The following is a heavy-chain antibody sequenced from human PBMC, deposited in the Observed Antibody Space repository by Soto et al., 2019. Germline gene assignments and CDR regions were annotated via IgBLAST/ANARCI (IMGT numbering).Heavy chain of an antibody. J-gene: IGHJ6*02. V-gene: IGHV3-30-3*01. CDR2: ISYDGSNK. CDR1: GFTFSSYA. Sequence: QVQLVESGGGVVQPGRSLRLSCAASGFTFSSYAMHWVRQAPGKGLEWVAVISYDGSNKYYADSVKGRFNISRDNSKNKLYLQMNSLGAEDTAVDYCARGPIWFGDPQGGMDVWGQGTTVTVSS. CDR3: ARGPIWFGDPQGGMDV. D-gene: IGHD3-10*01.